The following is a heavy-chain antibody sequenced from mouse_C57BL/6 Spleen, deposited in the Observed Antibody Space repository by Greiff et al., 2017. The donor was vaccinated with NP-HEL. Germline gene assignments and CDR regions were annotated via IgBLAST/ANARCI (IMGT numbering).Heavy chain of an antibody. V-gene: IGHV1-82*01. J-gene: IGHJ2*01. CDR2: IYPGDGDT. Sequence: QVQLQQSGPELVKPGASVKISCKASGYAFSSSWMNWVKQRPGKGLEWIGRIYPGDGDTNYNGKFKGKATLTADKSSSTAYMQLSSLTSEDSAVYFCAPGTWDYWGQGTTLTVSS. CDR3: APGTWDY. CDR1: GYAFSSSW. D-gene: IGHD4-1*01.